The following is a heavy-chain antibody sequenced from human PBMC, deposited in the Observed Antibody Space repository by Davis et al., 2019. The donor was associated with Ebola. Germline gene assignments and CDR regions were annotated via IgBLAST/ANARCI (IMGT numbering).Heavy chain of an antibody. CDR3: ARVSATGRISSSGEHFQH. J-gene: IGHJ1*01. CDR2: IAYDGSNN. CDR1: GFSFRSYG. Sequence: PGGSLRLSCAASGFSFRSYGMHWARQAPGKGLGWVAVIAYDGSNNLYADSVKGRFTISRDNSRSTLYLQMNSLRAEDTAVYYCARVSATGRISSSGEHFQHWGQGTLVTVSS. D-gene: IGHD6-13*01. V-gene: IGHV3-30*03.